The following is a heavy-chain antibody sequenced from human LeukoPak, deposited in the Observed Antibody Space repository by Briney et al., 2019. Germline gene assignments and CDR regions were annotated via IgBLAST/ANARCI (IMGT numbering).Heavy chain of an antibody. V-gene: IGHV3-30*18. Sequence: GGSLRLSCAASGFTFSSYGMHWVRQAPGKGLEWVAVISYDGSNKYYADSVKGRLTISRDNSKNTLYLQMNSLRAEDTAVYYCAKDLGGSGWYYFDYWGQGTLVTVSS. CDR2: ISYDGSNK. J-gene: IGHJ4*02. D-gene: IGHD6-19*01. CDR3: AKDLGGSGWYYFDY. CDR1: GFTFSSYG.